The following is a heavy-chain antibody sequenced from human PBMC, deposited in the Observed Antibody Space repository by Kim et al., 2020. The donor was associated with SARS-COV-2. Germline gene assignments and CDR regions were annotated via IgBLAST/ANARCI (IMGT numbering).Heavy chain of an antibody. CDR2: ISYDGSNK. D-gene: IGHD6-13*01. CDR1: GFTFSSYA. V-gene: IGHV3-30*04. CDR3: ARDRGSSWYNYYYGMDV. Sequence: GGSLRLSCAASGFTFSSYAMHWVRQAPGKGLEWVAVISYDGSNKYYVDSVKGRFTISRDNSKNTLYLQMNSLSAEDTAVYYCARDRGSSWYNYYYGMDVWGQGTTVTVSS. J-gene: IGHJ6*02.